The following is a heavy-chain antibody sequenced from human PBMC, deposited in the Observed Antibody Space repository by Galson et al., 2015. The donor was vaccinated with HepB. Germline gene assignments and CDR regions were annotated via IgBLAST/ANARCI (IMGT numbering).Heavy chain of an antibody. V-gene: IGHV3-21*01. D-gene: IGHD3-22*01. CDR2: ISSSSSHI. J-gene: IGHJ4*02. Sequence: SLRLSCAASGFTFSTYSMNWVRQAPGKGLEWVSSISSSSSHIYYADSVKGRFTISRDNAKNSLYLQMNSLRAEDTAVYYCAREKYYYDSSGYHSPAGFDYWGQGTLVTVSS. CDR3: AREKYYYDSSGYHSPAGFDY. CDR1: GFTFSTYS.